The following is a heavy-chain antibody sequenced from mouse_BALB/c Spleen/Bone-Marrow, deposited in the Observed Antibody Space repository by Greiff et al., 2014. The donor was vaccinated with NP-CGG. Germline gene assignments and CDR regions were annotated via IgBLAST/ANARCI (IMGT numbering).Heavy chain of an antibody. CDR3: ARSGNYYFDY. J-gene: IGHJ2*01. Sequence: VQLQQSGAELVKPGASVKLSCKASGYTFTSYWMHWVKQRPGQGLEWIGEINPSNGRTNYNEKFKNKATLTVDKSSSTAYMQHSSLTSEDSAVYYCARSGNYYFDYWGQGTTLTVSS. CDR2: INPSNGRT. V-gene: IGHV1S81*02. CDR1: GYTFTSYW. D-gene: IGHD2-1*01.